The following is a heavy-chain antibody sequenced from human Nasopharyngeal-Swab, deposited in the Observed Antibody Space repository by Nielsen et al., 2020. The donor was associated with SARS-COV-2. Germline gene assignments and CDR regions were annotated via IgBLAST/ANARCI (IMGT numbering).Heavy chain of an antibody. CDR1: GGTFSSYK. D-gene: IGHD6-6*01. CDR2: IIPMFGTA. V-gene: IGHV1-69*13. Sequence: SVKVSCKASGGTFSSYKISWVRQAPGQGLEWMGGIIPMFGTANYAQKFQGRVTITADESTSTAYMELSSQRSEDTAVYYCARDKSAALTPRSQYCFDYWGQGALVTVSS. CDR3: ARDKSAALTPRSQYCFDY. J-gene: IGHJ4*02.